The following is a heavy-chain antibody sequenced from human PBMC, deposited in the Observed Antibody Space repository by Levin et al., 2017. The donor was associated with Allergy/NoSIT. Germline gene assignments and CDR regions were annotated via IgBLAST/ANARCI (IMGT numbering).Heavy chain of an antibody. CDR3: ARVAQQLVRPPQWDYYYYMDV. Sequence: MTGGSLRLSCAASGFTFSSYTMNWVRQAPGKGLEWVSSISSSSSYIYYADSVKGRFTISRDNAKNSLYLQMNSLRAEDTAMYYCARVAQQLVRPPQWDYYYYMDVWGKGTTVTVSS. CDR1: GFTFSSYT. J-gene: IGHJ6*03. D-gene: IGHD6-13*01. CDR2: ISSSSSYI. V-gene: IGHV3-21*01.